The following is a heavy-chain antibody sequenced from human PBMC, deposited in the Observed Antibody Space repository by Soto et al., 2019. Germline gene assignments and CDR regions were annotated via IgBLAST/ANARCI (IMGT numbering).Heavy chain of an antibody. Sequence: EVQLVESGGGLVQPGGSLRLSCAASGFTVSSNYMSWVRQSPGKGLELVSVIYSGGSTYYADSVKGRFTISRDNSKNTMYLQMNSLRAEDTAVYYCAREKHGTKDYWGQGTLVTVSS. CDR1: GFTVSSNY. CDR3: AREKHGTKDY. D-gene: IGHD2-21*01. J-gene: IGHJ4*02. V-gene: IGHV3-66*01. CDR2: IYSGGST.